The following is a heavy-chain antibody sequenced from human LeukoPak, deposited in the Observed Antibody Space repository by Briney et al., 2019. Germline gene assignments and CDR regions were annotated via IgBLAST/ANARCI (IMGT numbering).Heavy chain of an antibody. Sequence: SETLSLTCTVSGGSISSYYWSWIRQPAGKGLEWIGRIYTSGSTNYNPSLKSRVTMSVDTSKNQFSLKLSSVTAADTAVYYCGRAVAAGFHYYYYYMDVWGKGTTVTVSS. J-gene: IGHJ6*03. V-gene: IGHV4-4*07. CDR2: IYTSGST. CDR1: GGSISSYY. CDR3: GRAVAAGFHYYYYYMDV. D-gene: IGHD2-15*01.